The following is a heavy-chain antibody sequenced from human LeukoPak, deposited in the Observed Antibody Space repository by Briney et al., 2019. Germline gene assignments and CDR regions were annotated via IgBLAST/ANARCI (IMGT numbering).Heavy chain of an antibody. CDR3: AKGPYSSSWYSSGDYFDY. D-gene: IGHD6-13*01. V-gene: IGHV3-30*18. CDR2: ISYDGSNK. J-gene: IGHJ4*02. CDR1: GFTFSSYG. Sequence: GGSLRLSCAASGFTFSSYGMHWVRQAPGKGLEWVAVISYDGSNKYYADSVKGRFTISRDNSKNTLYLQMNSLRAEDTAGYYCAKGPYSSSWYSSGDYFDYWGQGTLVTVSS.